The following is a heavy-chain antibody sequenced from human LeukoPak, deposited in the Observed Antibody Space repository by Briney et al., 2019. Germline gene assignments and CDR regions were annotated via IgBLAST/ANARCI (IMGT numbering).Heavy chain of an antibody. D-gene: IGHD5-18*01. CDR2: INHSGST. V-gene: IGHV4-34*01. CDR3: ASRRLRGYSYGQGYLDY. Sequence: SETLSLTCAVYGGSFSGYYWSWIRQPPGKGLEWIGEINHSGSTNYNPSLKSRVTISVDTSKNQFSLKLTSVTAADTAVYYCASRRLRGYSYGQGYLDYWGQGTLVTVSS. J-gene: IGHJ4*02. CDR1: GGSFSGYY.